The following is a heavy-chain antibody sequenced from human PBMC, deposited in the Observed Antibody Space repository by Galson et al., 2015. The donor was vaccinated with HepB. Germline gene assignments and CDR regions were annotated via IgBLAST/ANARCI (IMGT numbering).Heavy chain of an antibody. D-gene: IGHD5-12*01. Sequence: SLRLSCAASGFTFSSYSMNWVRQAPGKGLEWVSYISSSSSTIYYADSVKGRFTISRDNAKNSLYLQMNSLRDEDTAVYYCARDISSYSGYVLYFDYWGQGTLVTVSS. CDR2: ISSSSSTI. CDR1: GFTFSSYS. V-gene: IGHV3-48*02. J-gene: IGHJ4*02. CDR3: ARDISSYSGYVLYFDY.